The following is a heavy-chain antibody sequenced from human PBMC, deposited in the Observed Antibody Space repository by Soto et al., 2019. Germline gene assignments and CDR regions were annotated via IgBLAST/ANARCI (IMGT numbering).Heavy chain of an antibody. CDR3: ARGPRYCSSSCCRSDLYNWLDP. Sequence: SETLSLTCTVSGGSISSYYWCWIRQPAGKGMEWIGRIYTSGSTNYNHSLTSRGPMSVATSKNQFYLKLSSVTAAATAVYYCARGPRYCSSSCCRSDLYNWLDPSGQRT. D-gene: IGHD2-2*01. CDR1: GGSISSYY. CDR2: IYTSGST. J-gene: IGHJ5*01. V-gene: IGHV4-4*07.